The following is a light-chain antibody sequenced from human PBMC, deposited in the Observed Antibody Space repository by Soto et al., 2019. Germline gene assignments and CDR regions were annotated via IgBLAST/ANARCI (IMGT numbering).Light chain of an antibody. Sequence: EIVLTQSPATLSLSPGERATLSCRASQSVSNYLAWYQHKPGQAPRLLIYDASNRATGIPARFSGSGSGTDFTLTISSLEPEDFAVYYCQVSGRSALYTFGQGTRLEIK. V-gene: IGKV3-11*01. CDR1: QSVSNY. J-gene: IGKJ2*01. CDR2: DAS. CDR3: QVSGRSALYT.